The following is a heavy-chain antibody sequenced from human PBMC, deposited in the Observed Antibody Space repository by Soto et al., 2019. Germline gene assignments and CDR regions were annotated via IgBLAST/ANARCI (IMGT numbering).Heavy chain of an antibody. CDR2: IYYSGST. D-gene: IGHD2-15*01. J-gene: IGHJ4*02. CDR3: ARDGDGTLPD. V-gene: IGHV4-59*01. CDR1: GGSISSYY. Sequence: PSEPLSVTCTVSGGSISSYYWSWIRQPPGKGLEWIGYIYYSGSTNYNPSLKSRVTISVDTSKNQFSLKLSSVTAADTAVYYCARDGDGTLPDWGQGTLVPVSS.